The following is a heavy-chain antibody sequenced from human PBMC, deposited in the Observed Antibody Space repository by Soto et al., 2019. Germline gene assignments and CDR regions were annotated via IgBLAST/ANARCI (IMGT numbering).Heavy chain of an antibody. CDR3: ARNRVAATKEGYYYMDV. CDR2: ISYDGSNK. Sequence: GGCLRLSCAASGFTFSSYGMHWVRQAPGKGLEWVAVISYDGSNKYYADSVKCRFTISRDNSKNTLYLKMNSLRAEDTAVYYCARNRVAATKEGYYYMDVWGKGTTVTVSS. D-gene: IGHD2-15*01. CDR1: GFTFSSYG. V-gene: IGHV3-30*03. J-gene: IGHJ6*03.